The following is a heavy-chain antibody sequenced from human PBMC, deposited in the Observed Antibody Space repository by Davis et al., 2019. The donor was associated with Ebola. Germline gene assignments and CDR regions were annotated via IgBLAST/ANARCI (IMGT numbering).Heavy chain of an antibody. D-gene: IGHD3-10*01. CDR3: AREGTADGAFDI. CDR1: GFTFSSYG. J-gene: IGHJ3*02. Sequence: GGSLRLSCAASGFTFSSYGMHWVRQAPGKGLEWVAFIRYDGSNKYYADSVKGRFTISRDNSKNTLYLQMNTLRAEDTAVYYCAREGTADGAFDIWGQGTMVTVSS. CDR2: IRYDGSNK. V-gene: IGHV3-30*02.